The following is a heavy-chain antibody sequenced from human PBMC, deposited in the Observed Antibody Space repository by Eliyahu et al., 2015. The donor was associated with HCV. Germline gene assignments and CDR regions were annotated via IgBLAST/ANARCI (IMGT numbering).Heavy chain of an antibody. D-gene: IGHD6-13*01. Sequence: EVQLVESGGGLVKPGGSLRLSCAASGFTFINAWMNWVRQAPGKGLGWVGRIKSRTDGGTTDYAAPVKGRFTISRDDSKTTLYLQMNSLKTEDTAVYYCTTDRHGSSWVPFGMDVWGQGTTVTVSS. CDR1: GFTFINAW. J-gene: IGHJ6*02. V-gene: IGHV3-15*07. CDR2: IKSRTDGGTT. CDR3: TTDRHGSSWVPFGMDV.